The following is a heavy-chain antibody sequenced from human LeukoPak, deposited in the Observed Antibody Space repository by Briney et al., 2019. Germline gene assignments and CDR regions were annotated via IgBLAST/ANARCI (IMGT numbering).Heavy chain of an antibody. V-gene: IGHV4-39*07. CDR3: ARDRGEGILWFGESGDEY. D-gene: IGHD3-10*01. CDR1: GGSISSSSYY. Sequence: SETLSLTCSVSGGSISSSSYYWGWIRQPPGKGLEWIGRIYYSGSTYYNPSLKSRVTISVDTSKNQFSLKLSSVTAADTAVYYCARDRGEGILWFGESGDEYWGQGTLVTVSS. CDR2: IYYSGST. J-gene: IGHJ4*02.